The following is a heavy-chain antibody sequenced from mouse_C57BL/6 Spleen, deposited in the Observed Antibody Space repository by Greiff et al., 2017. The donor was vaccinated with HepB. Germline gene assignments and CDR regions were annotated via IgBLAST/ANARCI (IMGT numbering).Heavy chain of an antibody. CDR2: ISSGSSSI. Sequence: EVQLVESGGGLVKPGGSLKLSCAASGFTFSDYGMHWVRQAPEKGLEWVAYISSGSSSIYYADTVKGRFTISRDNAKNTLFLQMTSLRSEDTAMYYCAKPSGDYDWAMDYWGQGTSVTVSA. D-gene: IGHD2-4*01. J-gene: IGHJ4*01. V-gene: IGHV5-17*01. CDR3: AKPSGDYDWAMDY. CDR1: GFTFSDYG.